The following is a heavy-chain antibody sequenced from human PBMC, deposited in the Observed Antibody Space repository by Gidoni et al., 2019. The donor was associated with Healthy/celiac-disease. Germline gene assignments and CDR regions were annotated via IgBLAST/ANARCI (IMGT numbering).Heavy chain of an antibody. D-gene: IGHD1-7*01. CDR2: IWYDGSNK. CDR1: GFTFSRYG. Sequence: QVQLVESGGGVVQPGRSLRLSCAASGFTFSRYGMHWVRQAPGTGLEWVAVIWYDGSNKYYADSVKGRFTISRDNSKNTLYLQMNSLRAEDTAVYYCARDVTGTFDPWGQGTLVTVSS. J-gene: IGHJ5*02. V-gene: IGHV3-33*01. CDR3: ARDVTGTFDP.